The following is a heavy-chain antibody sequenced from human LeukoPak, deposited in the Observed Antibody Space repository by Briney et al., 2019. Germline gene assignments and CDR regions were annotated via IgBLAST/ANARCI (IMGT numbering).Heavy chain of an antibody. CDR3: ARDYYDSSGYAEYFQH. D-gene: IGHD3-22*01. CDR2: IHYSGTT. CDR1: GGSITSGGYY. V-gene: IGHV4-31*03. Sequence: PSETLSLTCTVSGGSITSGGYYWNWIRQHPGKGLEWIGFIHYSGTTHNNPALQSRVTISIDTSKNQFSLKLTSVTAADTAVYYCARDYYDSSGYAEYFQHWGQGTLVTVSS. J-gene: IGHJ1*01.